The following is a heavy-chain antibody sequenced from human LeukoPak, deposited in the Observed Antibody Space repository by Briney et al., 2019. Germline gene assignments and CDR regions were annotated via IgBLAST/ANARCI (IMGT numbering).Heavy chain of an antibody. CDR2: IKNKIDGGTT. CDR1: GFTFSQDW. J-gene: IGHJ4*02. V-gene: IGHV3-15*01. Sequence: PGESLQISCAGSGFTFSQDWMSWVRQVPGKGLEWLGLIKNKIDGGTTDYAVTVKGRFTISRDDSKNPLYLQMNSLKTGDTAAYYCSKYNPYDALDYWGQGTLVTVSS. CDR3: SKYNPYDALDY. D-gene: IGHD1-1*01.